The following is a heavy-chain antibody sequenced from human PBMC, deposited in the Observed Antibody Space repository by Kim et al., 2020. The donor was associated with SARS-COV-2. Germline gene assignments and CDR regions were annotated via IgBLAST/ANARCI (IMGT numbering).Heavy chain of an antibody. J-gene: IGHJ6*02. CDR1: GYTFTDYG. Sequence: ASVKVSCNASGYTFTDYGVSWGRQAPGQGLEWMGWVSAHDGNTRYAQKLQGRVTMTTDTSTNTAYMELTNLRSNDTAVYYCARGLHYYGSGSYTPFSYYYTVDVCGRGTTVTVSS. V-gene: IGHV1-18*04. CDR2: VSAHDGNT. CDR3: ARGLHYYGSGSYTPFSYYYTVDV. D-gene: IGHD3-10*01.